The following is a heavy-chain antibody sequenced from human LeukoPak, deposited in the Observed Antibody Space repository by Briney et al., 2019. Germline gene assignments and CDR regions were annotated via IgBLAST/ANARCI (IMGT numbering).Heavy chain of an antibody. V-gene: IGHV4-34*01. Sequence: SETLSLTCAVYGGSFSGYYWSWMLQPPVKRLGWIWEIKHSVDTNYIPSLKMPVTISVDTPKNKFSLKLSSVTAADTDVYYCARALRITMVRGVRGPHHDIDYWGQGTLVTVSS. D-gene: IGHD3-10*01. CDR1: GGSFSGYY. CDR2: IKHSVDT. J-gene: IGHJ4*02. CDR3: ARALRITMVRGVRGPHHDIDY.